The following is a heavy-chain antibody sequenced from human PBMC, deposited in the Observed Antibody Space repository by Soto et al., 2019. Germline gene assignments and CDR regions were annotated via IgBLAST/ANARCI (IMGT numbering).Heavy chain of an antibody. V-gene: IGHV1-69*02. Sequence: SVKVSCKASGGTFSSYTISWVRQAPGQGLEWMGRIIPILGIANYAQKFQGRVTITADKSTSTAYMELSSLRSEDTAVYYCATTQNTLTDWECIDYWGQGNLVTVSS. D-gene: IGHD4-17*01. CDR1: GGTFSSYT. CDR2: IIPILGIA. CDR3: ATTQNTLTDWECIDY. J-gene: IGHJ4*02.